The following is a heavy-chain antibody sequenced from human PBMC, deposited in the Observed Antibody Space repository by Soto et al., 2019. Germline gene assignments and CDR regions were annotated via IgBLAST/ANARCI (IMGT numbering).Heavy chain of an antibody. CDR3: AGVPLWFGELGWFDP. J-gene: IGHJ5*02. CDR2: INPKSGGT. D-gene: IGHD3-10*01. V-gene: IGHV1-2*02. CDR1: ENIFTGYY. Sequence: ASVKVSCKASENIFTGYYVHWIRQAPGQGLEWMGWINPKSGGTSYAQNFQGRVTMTRDTSISTVYMELSRARSDDTAVYYCAGVPLWFGELGWFDPWGQGTLVTVSS.